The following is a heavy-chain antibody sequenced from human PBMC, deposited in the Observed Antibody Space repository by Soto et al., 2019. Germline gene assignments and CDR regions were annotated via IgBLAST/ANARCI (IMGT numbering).Heavy chain of an antibody. CDR3: ASSAGLDHLLNYYGLNV. Sequence: GASVKVSCKASGYTFTSYGISWVRQAPGQGLEWMGGIIPVLGTPNYAQKFQARLTVTADASTTTVHMELSSLRSDDTAVYYCASSAGLDHLLNYYGLNVWGQGTTVTVSS. CDR1: GYTFTSYG. D-gene: IGHD6-13*01. J-gene: IGHJ6*02. CDR2: IIPVLGTP. V-gene: IGHV1-69*13.